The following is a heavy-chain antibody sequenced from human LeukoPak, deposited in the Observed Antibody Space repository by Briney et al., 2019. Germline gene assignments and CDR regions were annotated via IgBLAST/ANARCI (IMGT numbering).Heavy chain of an antibody. J-gene: IGHJ6*02. CDR3: ARSFMITFRVDGMDV. V-gene: IGHV3-33*01. D-gene: IGHD3-16*01. CDR1: GFTFSSYG. Sequence: PGGSLRLSCAASGFTFSSYGMHWVRQAPGKGLEWVAVIWYDGSNKYYADSVKGRFTISRDNSKNTLYLQMNSLRAEDTAVYYCARSFMITFRVDGMDVWGQGTTVTVSS. CDR2: IWYDGSNK.